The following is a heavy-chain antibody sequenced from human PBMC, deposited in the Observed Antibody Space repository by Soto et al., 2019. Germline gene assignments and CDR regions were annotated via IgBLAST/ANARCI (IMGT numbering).Heavy chain of an antibody. J-gene: IGHJ6*02. V-gene: IGHV1-69*06. D-gene: IGHD3-10*02. CDR1: AGTFSSYA. CDR2: IIPIFGTA. CDR3: ARQSGDVEGYYYYYNCMDV. Sequence: TVKISCNASAGTFSSYAISWVRQAPGQGLEWMGGIIPIFGTANYAQKFQGRVTITADKSTSTAYMELSSLRSEDTAVYYCARQSGDVEGYYYYYNCMDVWGQGTMVTVSS.